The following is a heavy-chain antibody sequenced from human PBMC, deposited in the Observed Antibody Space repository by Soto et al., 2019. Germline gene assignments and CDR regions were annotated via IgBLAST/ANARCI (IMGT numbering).Heavy chain of an antibody. CDR2: MNPNSGNT. Sequence: QVQLVQSGAEVKKPGASVKVSCKASGYTFTSYDINWVRQATGQGLEWMGWMNPNSGNTGYAQKFQGRVTMTRNTSISTAYMELSSRRSEDTAVYYCARVPYSSSWYGRGYWFDPWGQGTLVTVSS. J-gene: IGHJ5*02. D-gene: IGHD6-13*01. V-gene: IGHV1-8*01. CDR3: ARVPYSSSWYGRGYWFDP. CDR1: GYTFTSYD.